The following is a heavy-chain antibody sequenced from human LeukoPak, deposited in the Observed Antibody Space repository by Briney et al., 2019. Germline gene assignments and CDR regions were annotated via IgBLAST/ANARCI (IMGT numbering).Heavy chain of an antibody. Sequence: SVKVSCKASGNSISNYAVSWVRQAPGRGFEWMGGIIPIFGTADYAQKFQGRVTITADQSTSTTYMALSSLKSEDTATYYCTTRACHAGGCSSSFYYYYGLHFWGQGTTVSVSS. V-gene: IGHV1-69*13. CDR3: TTRACHAGGCSSSFYYYYGLHF. D-gene: IGHD3-16*01. CDR2: IIPIFGTA. CDR1: GNSISNYA. J-gene: IGHJ6*02.